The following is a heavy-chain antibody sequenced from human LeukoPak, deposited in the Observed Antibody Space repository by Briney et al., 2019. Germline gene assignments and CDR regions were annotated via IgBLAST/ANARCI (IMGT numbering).Heavy chain of an antibody. J-gene: IGHJ4*01. D-gene: IGHD5-12*01. V-gene: IGHV3-23*01. Sequence: GGSLRLSCAASGFTFTSYAMSWVRQAPGKGLEWVSAISPSTGTTYYADSVKGRFTISRDNSKNTLHLQMNSLRAEDTAVYYCAKVMGAYAYFFDYWGQGTLATVSS. CDR2: ISPSTGTT. CDR3: AKVMGAYAYFFDY. CDR1: GFTFTSYA.